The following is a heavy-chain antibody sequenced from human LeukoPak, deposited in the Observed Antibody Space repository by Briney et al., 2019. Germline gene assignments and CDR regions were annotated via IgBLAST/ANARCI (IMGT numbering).Heavy chain of an antibody. CDR2: ISWNSGSI. V-gene: IGHV3-9*01. D-gene: IGHD6-13*01. CDR3: AKDLAGIAAAGTDY. CDR1: GFTFDDYA. Sequence: GGSLRLSCAASGFTFDDYAMHWVRQAPGKGLEWVSGISWNSGSIGYADSVKGRFTISRDNAKNSLYLQMNSLRAEDTALYYCAKDLAGIAAAGTDYWGQGTLVTVSS. J-gene: IGHJ4*02.